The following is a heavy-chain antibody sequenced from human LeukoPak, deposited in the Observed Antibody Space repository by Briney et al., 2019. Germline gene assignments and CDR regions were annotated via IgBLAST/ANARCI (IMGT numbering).Heavy chain of an antibody. D-gene: IGHD6-19*01. V-gene: IGHV5-51*01. CDR2: INPGDSDT. J-gene: IGHJ4*02. CDR1: GYTFTNYW. CDR3: TRLVRGSGWFPFDY. Sequence: GESLKISCKGSGYTFTNYWIAWVRQMPGKGLEWMGIINPGDSDTRYRPSFQGQVTISADKPINTAYLQWSSLKASDTAIYYCTRLVRGSGWFPFDYWGQGTLVIVSS.